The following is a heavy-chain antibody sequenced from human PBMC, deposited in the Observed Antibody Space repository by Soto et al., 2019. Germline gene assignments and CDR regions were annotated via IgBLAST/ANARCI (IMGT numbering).Heavy chain of an antibody. CDR3: ARDPDYYGSGSYYNWFDP. CDR2: IWYDGSNK. D-gene: IGHD3-10*01. V-gene: IGHV3-33*01. Sequence: GGSLRLSCAASGFTFSNYGMHWVRQAPGKGLEWVAVIWYDGSNKYYADSVKGRFTISRDNSKNTLYLQMNSLRAEDTAVYYCARDPDYYGSGSYYNWFDPWGQGTLVTVSS. J-gene: IGHJ5*02. CDR1: GFTFSNYG.